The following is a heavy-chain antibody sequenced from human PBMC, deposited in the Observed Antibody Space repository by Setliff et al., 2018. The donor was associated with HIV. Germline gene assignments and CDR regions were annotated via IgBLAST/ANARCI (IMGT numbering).Heavy chain of an antibody. CDR1: GVSISSYY. Sequence: PSETLSLTCTVSGVSISSYYWSWVRKPPGKGLEWIGYVYYSGSTSYSPSLRGRVAMSVDPSKNQFSLKLNYVTAADTAIYYCARGNYDTSDYYTNFYYYYMDVWGKGTAVTVSS. CDR3: ARGNYDTSDYYTNFYYYYMDV. CDR2: VYYSGST. V-gene: IGHV4-59*01. J-gene: IGHJ6*03. D-gene: IGHD3-22*01.